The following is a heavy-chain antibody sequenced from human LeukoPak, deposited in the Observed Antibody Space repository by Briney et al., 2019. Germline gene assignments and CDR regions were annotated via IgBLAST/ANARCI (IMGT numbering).Heavy chain of an antibody. CDR1: GLSVSTNY. CDR2: IYSGGNT. J-gene: IGHJ4*02. V-gene: IGHV3-53*01. Sequence: PGRCRSPSRAPSGLSVSTNYTGSGRQPPGKGLEWVSVIYSGGNTYYADSVKGRFTISRDNSKNTLYLQMNSLRAEDKAVYYCARGARIAVALYYLDYWGQGTLVTVSS. CDR3: ARGARIAVALYYLDY. D-gene: IGHD6-19*01.